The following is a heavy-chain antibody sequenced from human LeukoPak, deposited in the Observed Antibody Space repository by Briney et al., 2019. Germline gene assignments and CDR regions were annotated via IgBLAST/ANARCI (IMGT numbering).Heavy chain of an antibody. CDR1: GYTFTVYY. CDR2: IDPKSGVT. Sequence: ASVSVSFMASGYTFTVYYVHWVRQAPGQGREGMGWIDPKSGVTKYPQKFQGRATMTRDTSISTAYMELSRLKYDDTAVYYCARDLVGASDYWGQGTLVTVSS. V-gene: IGHV1-2*02. J-gene: IGHJ4*02. D-gene: IGHD1-26*01. CDR3: ARDLVGASDY.